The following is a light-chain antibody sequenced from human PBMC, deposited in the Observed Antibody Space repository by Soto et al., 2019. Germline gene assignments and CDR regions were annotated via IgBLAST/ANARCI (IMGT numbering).Light chain of an antibody. CDR1: QSVSSY. J-gene: IGKJ5*01. V-gene: IGKV3-11*01. CDR3: QHYLNYPIT. Sequence: DIVLTLTPATLSLSPGVGATLSCRASQSVSSYLAWYQHNPGQAPRLLIYDASNRATGIPARFSGSGSGTDFTLTITHLQSEDFATYYCQHYLNYPITVGQGTRLE. CDR2: DAS.